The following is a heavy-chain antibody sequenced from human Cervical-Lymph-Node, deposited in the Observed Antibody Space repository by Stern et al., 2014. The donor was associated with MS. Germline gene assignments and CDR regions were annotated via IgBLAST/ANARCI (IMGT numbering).Heavy chain of an antibody. J-gene: IGHJ4*02. CDR1: GYTFTSYY. CDR3: ATDGGSGWYYFDY. D-gene: IGHD6-19*01. CDR2: INPSGGST. Sequence: VQLVQSGAEVKKPGASVKVSCRASGYTFTSYYIHWVRQAPGQGLEWMGIINPSGGSTSYAQKFQGRVTMTRDTSTSTVYMEVSSLRSEDTAVYYCATDGGSGWYYFDYWGQGTLVTVSS. V-gene: IGHV1-46*01.